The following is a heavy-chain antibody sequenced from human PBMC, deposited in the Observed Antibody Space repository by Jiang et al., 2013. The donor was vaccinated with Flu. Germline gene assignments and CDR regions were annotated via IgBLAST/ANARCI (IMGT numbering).Heavy chain of an antibody. V-gene: IGHV2-70*04. CDR1: GFSLSTSGMR. CDR3: VRGSWNHVGGYYYGMDV. J-gene: IGHJ6*02. CDR2: IDWDDDK. Sequence: KPTQTLTLTCTFSGFSLSTSGMRVSWIRQPPGKVLEWLTRIDWDDDKFYTTSLKTRLTISKDTSKNQVVLTMTNMDPVDTATYYCVRGSWNHVGGYYYGMDVWGQGTRVTVSS. D-gene: IGHD1-14*01.